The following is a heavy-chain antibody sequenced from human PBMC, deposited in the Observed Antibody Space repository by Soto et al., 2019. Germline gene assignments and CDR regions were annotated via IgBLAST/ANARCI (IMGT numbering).Heavy chain of an antibody. CDR3: ARDGEGASSFWGLDY. J-gene: IGHJ4*02. Sequence: SETLALTCTVSGGSISSYYWSWIRQPPGKGLEWIGYIYYSGSTNYNPSLKSRVTISVDTSKNQFSLKLSSVTAADTAVYYCARDGEGASSFWGLDYCGEGPLVPVPS. CDR2: IYYSGST. D-gene: IGHD1-26*01. V-gene: IGHV4-59*01. CDR1: GGSISSYY.